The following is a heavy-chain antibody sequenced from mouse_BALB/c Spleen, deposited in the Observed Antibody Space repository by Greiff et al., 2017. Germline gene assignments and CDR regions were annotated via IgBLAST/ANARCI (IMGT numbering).Heavy chain of an antibody. CDR1: GYTFTSYW. CDR2: INPSNGRT. V-gene: IGHV1S81*02. J-gene: IGHJ2*01. D-gene: IGHD2-10*02. CDR3: ARSSYGNHFDY. Sequence: QVQLQQPGAELVKPGASVKLSCKASGYTFTSYWMHWVKQRPGQGLEWIGEINPSNGRTNYNEKFKSKATLTVDKSSSTAYMQLSSLTSEDSAVYYCARSSYGNHFDYWGQGTTLTVSS.